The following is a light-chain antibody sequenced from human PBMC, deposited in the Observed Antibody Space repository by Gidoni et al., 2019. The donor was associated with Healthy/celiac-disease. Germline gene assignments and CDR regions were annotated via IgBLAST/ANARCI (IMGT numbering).Light chain of an antibody. J-gene: IGKJ4*01. Sequence: DIVLTQSPATLSLSPGDRATLSCRASQGVSSYLAWYQQKPGQAPRLLIYDASNRATGIPARFSGSGPGTDFTLTISSLEPEDFAVYYCQQRKTFGGGTKVEIK. V-gene: IGKV3D-11*01. CDR2: DAS. CDR1: QGVSSY. CDR3: QQRKT.